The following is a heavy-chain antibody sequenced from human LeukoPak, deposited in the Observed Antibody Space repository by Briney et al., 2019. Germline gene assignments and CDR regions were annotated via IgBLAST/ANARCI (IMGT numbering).Heavy chain of an antibody. V-gene: IGHV4-39*01. Sequence: AETLSLTCTVSGASISSSSYYWGWIHQPPGKGLEWIGSIYYSGSTDYNPSLKSRVSISIDTSKNQFSLKLSSVTAADTAVYYCARQRGSCSSISCYAWIDPWGQGTLVTVSS. CDR2: IYYSGST. J-gene: IGHJ5*02. CDR3: ARQRGSCSSISCYAWIDP. CDR1: GASISSSSYY. D-gene: IGHD2-2*01.